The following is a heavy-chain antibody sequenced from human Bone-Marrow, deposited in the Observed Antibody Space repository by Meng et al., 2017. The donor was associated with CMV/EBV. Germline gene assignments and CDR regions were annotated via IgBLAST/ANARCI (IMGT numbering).Heavy chain of an antibody. CDR2: SIPILGIA. J-gene: IGHJ6*02. V-gene: IGHV1-69*04. D-gene: IGHD4-11*01. CDR1: GYLFPDYY. CDR3: ARDVGLTTVTTNGMDV. Sequence: SSVNVSCKASGYLFPDYYIHWVRQAPGQGLEWMGRSIPILGIANHAQKLQGRVTITADKSTSTAYMELSSLRSEDTAVYYCARDVGLTTVTTNGMDVWGQGTTVTVSS.